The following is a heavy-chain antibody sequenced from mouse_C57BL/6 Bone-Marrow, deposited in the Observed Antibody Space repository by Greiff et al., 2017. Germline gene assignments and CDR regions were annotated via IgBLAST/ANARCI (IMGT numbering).Heavy chain of an antibody. D-gene: IGHD1-1*01. Sequence: QVQLKESGAELVKPGASVKMSCKASGYTFTTYPIEWMKQNHGQSLEWIGNFYPYNGDTKYNEKFKGKATLTVEKSSSTVYMELSRLTSDDSAVYYCARIDDYSSRPWFAYWGQGTLVTVSA. CDR2: FYPYNGDT. V-gene: IGHV1-47*01. CDR3: ARIDDYSSRPWFAY. J-gene: IGHJ3*01. CDR1: GYTFTTYP.